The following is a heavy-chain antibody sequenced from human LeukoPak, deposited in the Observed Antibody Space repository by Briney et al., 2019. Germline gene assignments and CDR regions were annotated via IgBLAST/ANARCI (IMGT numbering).Heavy chain of an antibody. J-gene: IGHJ3*02. D-gene: IGHD2/OR15-2a*01. CDR3: ARDSVIVVSSGAFDI. CDR1: GGSISSSSYY. Sequence: SETLSLTCTVSGGSISSSSYYWGWIRQPPGKGLEWIGSIYYSGSTYYNPSLKGRGTISVDTSKNQFSLKLSSVTAADTAVYYCARDSVIVVSSGAFDIWGQGTMVTVSS. CDR2: IYYSGST. V-gene: IGHV4-39*07.